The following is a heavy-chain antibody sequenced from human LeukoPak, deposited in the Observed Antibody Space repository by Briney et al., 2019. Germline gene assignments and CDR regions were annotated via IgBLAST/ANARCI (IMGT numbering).Heavy chain of an antibody. CDR2: VYYSGST. Sequence: PSETLSLTCAVYGGSFSGYYWSWIRRPPGKGLEWIGSVYYSGSTHHNPSLKSRVTISVDTSKNQFSLELSSVTAADTAVYYCARHPSTYYYMDVWGKGTTVTVSS. CDR1: GGSFSGYY. J-gene: IGHJ6*03. CDR3: ARHPSTYYYMDV. V-gene: IGHV4-34*01.